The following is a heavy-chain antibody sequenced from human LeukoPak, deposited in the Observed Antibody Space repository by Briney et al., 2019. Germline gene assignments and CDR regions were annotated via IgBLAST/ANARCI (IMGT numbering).Heavy chain of an antibody. D-gene: IGHD3-22*01. CDR3: ARGDSSGYYYPEYYFDY. V-gene: IGHV4-31*03. J-gene: IGHJ4*02. Sequence: PSETLSLTCTVSGGSISSGGYYWSWIRQHPGKGLEWIGYIYYSGSTNYNPSLKSRVTISVDTSKNQFSLKLSSVTAADTAVYYCARGDSSGYYYPEYYFDYWGQGTLVTVSP. CDR2: IYYSGST. CDR1: GGSISSGGYY.